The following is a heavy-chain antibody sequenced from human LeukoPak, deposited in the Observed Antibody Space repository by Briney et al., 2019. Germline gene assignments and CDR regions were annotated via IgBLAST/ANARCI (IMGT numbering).Heavy chain of an antibody. CDR2: IHYSGST. CDR1: GGSITSSSYY. Sequence: SETLSLTCTVSGGSITSSSYYWGWIRQPPGKGLEWIGSIHYSGSTYYNPSLKSRVTISVDTSKNQFSLKLSSVTAADTAVYYCARARGWYYFDYWGQGTLVTVSS. D-gene: IGHD6-19*01. CDR3: ARARGWYYFDY. V-gene: IGHV4-39*07. J-gene: IGHJ4*02.